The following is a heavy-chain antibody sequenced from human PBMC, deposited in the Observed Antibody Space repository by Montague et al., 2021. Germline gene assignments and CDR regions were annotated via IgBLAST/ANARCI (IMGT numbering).Heavy chain of an antibody. D-gene: IGHD6-13*01. CDR3: ARVFSSWHVGWFDP. CDR2: IYYSGNS. J-gene: IGHJ5*02. V-gene: IGHV4-39*07. CDR1: GASITSNIYY. Sequence: SETLSLTCTVSGASITSNIYYWGWIRQSPGKGLEWIGSIYYSGNSFYQPSLKSRITMAVDTSKNQFSLKLSSVTAADTAIYYCARVFSSWHVGWFDPWGQGTLATVSS.